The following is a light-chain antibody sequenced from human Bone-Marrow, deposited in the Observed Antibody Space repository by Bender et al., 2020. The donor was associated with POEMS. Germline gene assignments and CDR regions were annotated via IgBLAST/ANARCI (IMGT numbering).Light chain of an antibody. CDR1: SSDVGAYDF. CDR3: SSYAGRDSWV. CDR2: EVT. V-gene: IGLV2-8*01. J-gene: IGLJ3*02. Sequence: QSALTQPPSASGSPGQSVTISCTGTSSDVGAYDFVSWYQQHPGKVPKLLIYEVTKRPSGVPDRFSGSKSGSTASLTVAGLQAGDEADYYGSSYAGRDSWVFGGGTRLIVL.